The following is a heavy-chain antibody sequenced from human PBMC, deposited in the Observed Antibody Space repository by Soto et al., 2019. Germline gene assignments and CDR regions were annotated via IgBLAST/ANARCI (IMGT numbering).Heavy chain of an antibody. D-gene: IGHD3-10*01. Sequence: GASVKVSCKASGYTFTSYGISWVRQAPGQGLEWMGWISAYNGNTNYARKLQGRVTMTTDTSTSTAYMELRSLRSDDTAVYYCARSLNEVLWFGEFSSYMDVWGKGTTVTVSS. V-gene: IGHV1-18*01. CDR2: ISAYNGNT. CDR3: ARSLNEVLWFGEFSSYMDV. J-gene: IGHJ6*03. CDR1: GYTFTSYG.